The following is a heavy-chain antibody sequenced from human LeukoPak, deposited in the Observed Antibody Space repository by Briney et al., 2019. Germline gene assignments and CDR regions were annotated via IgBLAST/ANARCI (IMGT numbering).Heavy chain of an antibody. D-gene: IGHD3-16*01. CDR3: ARHDNDDDFDY. CDR2: INMYTANP. CDR1: GYTFTSYA. V-gene: IGHV7-4-1*02. Sequence: ASVKVSCKASGYTFTSYAMNWVRQAPRQGLEWMGWINMYTANPAYAQGFTERFVFSLDTSVTTAYLQISNLKTEDTAVYYCARHDNDDDFDYWGQGTLVTVSS. J-gene: IGHJ4*02.